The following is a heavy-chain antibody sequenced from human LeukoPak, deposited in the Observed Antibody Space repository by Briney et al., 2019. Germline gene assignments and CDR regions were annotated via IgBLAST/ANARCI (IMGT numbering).Heavy chain of an antibody. Sequence: ASVKVSCKASGYTFTGYYMHWVRQAPGQGLEWMGWINPNSGGTNYAQKFQGRVTMTRDTSISTAYMELSRLRSDDTAVYYCARDDSNYYYGMDVWDQGTTVTVS. CDR2: INPNSGGT. V-gene: IGHV1-2*02. CDR1: GYTFTGYY. J-gene: IGHJ6*02. CDR3: ARDDSNYYYGMDV. D-gene: IGHD4-11*01.